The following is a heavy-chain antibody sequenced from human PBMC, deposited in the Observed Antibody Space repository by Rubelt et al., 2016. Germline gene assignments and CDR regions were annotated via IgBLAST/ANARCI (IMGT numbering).Heavy chain of an antibody. CDR2: INHTGST. D-gene: IGHD6-19*01. CDR3: ASRGGYSRGRH. V-gene: IGHV4-34*01. J-gene: IGHJ4*02. Sequence: QVQLQQWGAGLLKPSETLSLTCAVSGGSFSAYYWSWIRQPPRKGLEWIGEINHTGSTNYNPSLKSRVTMSVDTSKDQFSLTLISVTAADTAVYYCASRGGYSRGRHWGQGTLVTVSS. CDR1: GGSFSAYY.